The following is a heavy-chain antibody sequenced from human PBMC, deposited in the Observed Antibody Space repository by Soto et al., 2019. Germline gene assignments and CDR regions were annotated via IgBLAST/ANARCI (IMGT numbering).Heavy chain of an antibody. Sequence: EVQLLESGGGLVQPGGCLRLSCAASGFTFSTYAMNWVRQAPGKGLEWVSTIRGSGGSTYYAASVKGRFTSSRDNSKNTLDLQTDVLSAEDTALWYCAKELGSSGSYRGIYFASWGQGTLVTVSS. J-gene: IGHJ4*02. CDR1: GFTFSTYA. D-gene: IGHD1-26*01. CDR2: IRGSGGST. V-gene: IGHV3-23*01. CDR3: AKELGSSGSYRGIYFAS.